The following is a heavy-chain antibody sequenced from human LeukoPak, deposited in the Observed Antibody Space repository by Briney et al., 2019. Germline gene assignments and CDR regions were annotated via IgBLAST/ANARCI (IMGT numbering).Heavy chain of an antibody. CDR2: ISSNGRSI. CDR1: GFTFSDYA. V-gene: IGHV3-64*01. D-gene: IGHD1-26*01. J-gene: IGHJ3*02. Sequence: PGGSLRLSCAASGFTFSDYAMHWVRQSPGKELEYVSAISSNGRSIHYANSVKGRFTISRDDAKNSLYLQMNSLRAEDTAVYYCARRQGRRGIVGPTILKGAFDIWGQGTKVTVSS. CDR3: ARRQGRRGIVGPTILKGAFDI.